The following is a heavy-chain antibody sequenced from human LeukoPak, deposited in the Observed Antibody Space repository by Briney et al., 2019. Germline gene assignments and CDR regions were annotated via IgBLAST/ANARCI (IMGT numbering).Heavy chain of an antibody. Sequence: GASVKVSCKASGGTFSSYAISWVRQAPGQGLEWMGGIIPIFGTANYAQKFQGRVTITTDESTSTAYMELSSLRSEDTAVYYCARRDSGAGPLRGAFDIWGQGTMVTVSS. CDR1: GGTFSSYA. V-gene: IGHV1-69*05. J-gene: IGHJ3*02. CDR2: IIPIFGTA. D-gene: IGHD6-13*01. CDR3: ARRDSGAGPLRGAFDI.